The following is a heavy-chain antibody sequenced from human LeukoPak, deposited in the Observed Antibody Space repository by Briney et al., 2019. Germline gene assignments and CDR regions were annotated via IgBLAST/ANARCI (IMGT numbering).Heavy chain of an antibody. Sequence: GASVKVSCKASGYTFTGYYMHWVRQAPGQGLEWMGWINPNSGGTNYAKKFQGRVTMTRDTSISTAYMELSRLRSDDTAVYYCARAGYCTNGVCYYYYSMDVWGKGTTVTVSS. CDR3: ARAGYCTNGVCYYYYSMDV. CDR1: GYTFTGYY. CDR2: INPNSGGT. V-gene: IGHV1-2*02. J-gene: IGHJ6*04. D-gene: IGHD2-8*01.